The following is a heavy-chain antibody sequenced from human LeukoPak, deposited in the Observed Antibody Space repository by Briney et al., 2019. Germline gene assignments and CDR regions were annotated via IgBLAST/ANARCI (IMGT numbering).Heavy chain of an antibody. CDR1: GFTVSSNY. V-gene: IGHV3-66*02. CDR3: ARKDRTYGGAIDY. J-gene: IGHJ4*02. CDR2: IYSGGST. D-gene: IGHD4-23*01. Sequence: GGSLRLSCAASGFTVSSNYMSWVRQAPGKGLEWVSVIYSGGSTYYADSVKGRFTISRDNSKNTLYLQMNSLRAEDTAVYYCARKDRTYGGAIDYWGQGTLVTVSS.